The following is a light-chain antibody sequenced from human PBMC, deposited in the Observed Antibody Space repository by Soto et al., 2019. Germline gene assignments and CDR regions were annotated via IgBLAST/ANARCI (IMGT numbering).Light chain of an antibody. V-gene: IGKV1-39*01. J-gene: IGKJ2*01. CDR1: HSISTS. CDR2: TTS. CDR3: QQSYSSPYT. Sequence: DIQLTQSPASLSASVGDRVTITCRASHSISTSLNWYQQKPGKAPSLLIYTTSSLQSGVPSRFSGSGSGTDFTLPIGGLQPADFAIYYCQQSYSSPYTFGLGTKVQI.